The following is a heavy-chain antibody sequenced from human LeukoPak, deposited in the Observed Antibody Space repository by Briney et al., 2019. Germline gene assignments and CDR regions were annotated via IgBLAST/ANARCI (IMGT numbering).Heavy chain of an antibody. CDR3: ARRTDFYYFDY. Sequence: PSETLSLTCTVSGGSISSGSYYWSWIRQPAGKGLEWIGRIYTSGSTNYNPSLKSRVTISVDTSKNQFSLKLSSVTAADTAVYYCARRTDFYYFDYWGQGTLVTVSS. CDR2: IYTSGST. V-gene: IGHV4-61*02. CDR1: GGSISSGSYY. J-gene: IGHJ4*02. D-gene: IGHD1-14*01.